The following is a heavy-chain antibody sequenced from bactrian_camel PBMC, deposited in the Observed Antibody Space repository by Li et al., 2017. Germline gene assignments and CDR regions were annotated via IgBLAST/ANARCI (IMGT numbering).Heavy chain of an antibody. CDR3: AATTRHLSNIHVLSPLAPDH. J-gene: IGHJ4*01. CDR1: RITYY. V-gene: IGHV3S6*01. CDR2: IYTDVSRT. D-gene: IGHD4*01. Sequence: HVQLVESGGGSVQAGESLRLACKASRITYYMAWFRQAPGKEREGIAGIYTDVSRTYYADSVKGRFTISQDTAEKIVYLQMSGLQTEDTATYYCAATTRHLSNIHVLSPLAPDHWGQGTQVTVS.